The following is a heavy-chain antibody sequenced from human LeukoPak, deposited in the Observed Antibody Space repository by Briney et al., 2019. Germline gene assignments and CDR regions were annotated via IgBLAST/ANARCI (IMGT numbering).Heavy chain of an antibody. J-gene: IGHJ5*02. V-gene: IGHV4-34*01. D-gene: IGHD6-13*01. CDR2: INHSGST. CDR3: ARVGATRGYSSSWYGNWFDP. CDR1: GGSFSGYY. Sequence: SETLSLTCAVYGGSFSGYYWSWIRQPPGKGLEWIGEINHSGSTNYNPSLKSRVTISVDTSKNQSSLKLSSVTAADTAVYYCARVGATRGYSSSWYGNWFDPWGQGTLVTVSS.